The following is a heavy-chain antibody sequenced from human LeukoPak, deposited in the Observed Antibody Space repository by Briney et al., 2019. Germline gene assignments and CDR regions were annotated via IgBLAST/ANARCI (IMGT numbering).Heavy chain of an antibody. J-gene: IGHJ4*02. Sequence: GGSLRLSCATSGITFSNYWMSWVRQAPGKGLEWVANIKQDGSEKYYVDSVKGRFTISRDNAKNSLYLQMNSLRAEDTAEYYCARYYYGSGSTDDYWGQGPLVTVSS. V-gene: IGHV3-7*03. CDR1: GITFSNYW. CDR2: IKQDGSEK. D-gene: IGHD3-10*01. CDR3: ARYYYGSGSTDDY.